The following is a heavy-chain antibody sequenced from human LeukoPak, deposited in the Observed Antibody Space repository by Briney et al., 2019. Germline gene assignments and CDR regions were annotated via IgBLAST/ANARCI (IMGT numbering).Heavy chain of an antibody. CDR3: TTGQGVVVPAAPYYFDY. V-gene: IGHV7-4-1*02. J-gene: IGHJ4*02. CDR1: GYIFTSSV. CDR2: INTNTGNP. D-gene: IGHD2-2*01. Sequence: ASVKVSCKASGYIFTSSVNYGMNWVRQAPGQGLEWMGWINTNTGNPTYAQGFTGRFVFSLDTSVNTAYLQISSLKAEDTAVYYCTTGQGVVVPAAPYYFDYWGQGTLVTVSS.